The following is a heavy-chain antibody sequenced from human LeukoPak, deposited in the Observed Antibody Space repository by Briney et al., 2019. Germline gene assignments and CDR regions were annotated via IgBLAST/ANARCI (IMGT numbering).Heavy chain of an antibody. Sequence: SETLSLTCTVSGGSISSYYWSWIRQPPGKGLEWIGYIYYSGSTNYNPSLKSRVTISVDTSKNQFSLKLSSVTAAGTAVYYCARIVRSQEMATIKSNYFDYWGQGTLVTVSS. J-gene: IGHJ4*02. CDR3: ARIVRSQEMATIKSNYFDY. V-gene: IGHV4-59*01. D-gene: IGHD5-24*01. CDR1: GGSISSYY. CDR2: IYYSGST.